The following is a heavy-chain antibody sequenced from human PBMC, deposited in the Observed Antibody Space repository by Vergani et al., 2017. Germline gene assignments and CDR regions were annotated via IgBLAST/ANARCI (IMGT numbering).Heavy chain of an antibody. D-gene: IGHD2-2*01. CDR2: ISYDGSNK. V-gene: IGHV3-30-3*01. Sequence: QVQLVESGGGVVQPGRSLRLSCAASGFTFSSYAMHWVRQAPGKGLEWVAVISYDGSNKYYADSVKGRFTISRDKSKNTLYLQMNSLRAEDTAVYYCARLHCSSTSCPDYWGQGTLVTVSS. J-gene: IGHJ4*02. CDR1: GFTFSSYA. CDR3: ARLHCSSTSCPDY.